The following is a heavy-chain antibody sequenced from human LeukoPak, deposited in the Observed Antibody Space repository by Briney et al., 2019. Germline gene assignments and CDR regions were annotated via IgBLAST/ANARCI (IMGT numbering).Heavy chain of an antibody. CDR3: AKGPSSNYYYYYMDV. Sequence: GGSLRLSCAASGFTVSTNYMTWIRQAPGKGLEWVSVMYTLGNTNYADSVKGRFTISRDNSKNTLYLQMNSLRAEDTAVYYCAKGPSSNYYYYYMDVWGKGTTVTISS. CDR2: MYTLGNT. J-gene: IGHJ6*03. D-gene: IGHD6-13*01. V-gene: IGHV3-66*03. CDR1: GFTVSTNY.